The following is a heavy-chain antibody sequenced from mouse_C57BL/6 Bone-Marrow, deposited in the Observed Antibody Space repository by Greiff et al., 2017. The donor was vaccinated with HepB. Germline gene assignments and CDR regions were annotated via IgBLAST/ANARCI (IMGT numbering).Heavy chain of an antibody. Sequence: QVQLQQPGAELVKPGASVKLSCKASGYTFTSYWMQWVKQRPGQGLEWIGEIDPSDSYTNYNQKFKGKATLSVDTSSSTAYMQLSSLTSEDSAVYCCARDYYGSHFDDWGQGPTLTVSS. V-gene: IGHV1-50*01. CDR3: ARDYYGSHFDD. CDR2: IDPSDSYT. D-gene: IGHD1-1*01. CDR1: GYTFTSYW. J-gene: IGHJ2*01.